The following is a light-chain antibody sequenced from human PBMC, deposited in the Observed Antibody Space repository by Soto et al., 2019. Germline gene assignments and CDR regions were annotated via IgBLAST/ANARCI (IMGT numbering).Light chain of an antibody. CDR3: SSYTSSSTLV. CDR2: EVS. Sequence: QSVLTQPAPVSGSPGQSITISCTGTSSDVGGYNYVSWYQQHPGKAPKLMIYEVSNRPSGVSNRFSGSKSGNTASLTIPGLQAEDEADYYCSSYTSSSTLVFGTGTKVTVL. V-gene: IGLV2-14*01. CDR1: SSDVGGYNY. J-gene: IGLJ1*01.